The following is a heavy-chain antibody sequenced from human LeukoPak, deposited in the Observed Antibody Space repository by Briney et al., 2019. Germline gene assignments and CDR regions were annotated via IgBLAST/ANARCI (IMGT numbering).Heavy chain of an antibody. CDR3: ARVGQRYYDSRPSSVRAFDI. D-gene: IGHD3-22*01. V-gene: IGHV1-18*01. J-gene: IGHJ3*02. Sequence: ASVKVSCKASGYTFTSYGISWVRQAPGQGLEWMGWISAYNGNTNYAQKLQGRVTMTTDTSTSTAYMELRSLRSDDTAVYYCARVGQRYYDSRPSSVRAFDIWGQGTMVTVSS. CDR1: GYTFTSYG. CDR2: ISAYNGNT.